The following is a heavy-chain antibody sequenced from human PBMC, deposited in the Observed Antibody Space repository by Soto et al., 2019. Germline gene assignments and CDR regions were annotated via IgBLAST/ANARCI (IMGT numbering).Heavy chain of an antibody. Sequence: PSETLSLTCTVSGGSISSSYWSWIRQPPGKGLEWIGYIYYSGSTNYNPSLKNRVTISVDASRTQFSLKLSSVTAADTAVYYCARVPDYYDSHYFDYWGQGTLVTVSS. CDR1: GGSISSSY. CDR3: ARVPDYYDSHYFDY. J-gene: IGHJ4*02. CDR2: IYYSGST. V-gene: IGHV4-59*01. D-gene: IGHD3-22*01.